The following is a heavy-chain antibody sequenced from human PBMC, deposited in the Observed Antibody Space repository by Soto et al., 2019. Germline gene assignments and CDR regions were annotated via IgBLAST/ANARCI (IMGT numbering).Heavy chain of an antibody. D-gene: IGHD1-1*01. J-gene: IGHJ6*02. V-gene: IGHV1-69*12. CDR1: GGTFSSYA. CDR3: ASPTKPLYYYYGMDV. CDR2: IIPIFGTA. Sequence: QVQLVQSGAEVKKPGSSVKISCKASGGTFSSYAISWVRQAPGQGLEWMGGIIPIFGTANYAQKFQGRVTITADESTSTAYMELSSLRSEDTAAYYCASPTKPLYYYYGMDVWGQGTTVTVSS.